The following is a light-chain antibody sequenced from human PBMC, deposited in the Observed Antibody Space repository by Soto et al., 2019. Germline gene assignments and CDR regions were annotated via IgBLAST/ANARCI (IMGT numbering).Light chain of an antibody. V-gene: IGLV2-14*01. Sequence: QSALTQPISVSGSPGQSIPISCTGNSNDIASYDYVCWYQQHPGKAPRPLIHGVHNRSPGISGRFSASKSGLTASLTISGLQAEDEADYYCPAVSANRVYLFGPGTKVTVL. CDR3: PAVSANRVYL. CDR2: GVH. CDR1: SNDIASYDY. J-gene: IGLJ1*01.